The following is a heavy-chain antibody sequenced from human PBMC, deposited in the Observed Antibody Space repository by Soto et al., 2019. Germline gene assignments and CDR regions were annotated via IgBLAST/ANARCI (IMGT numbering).Heavy chain of an antibody. Sequence: SETLSLTCSVSGGSITASYWSWIRQSPGKGLEWIGYIYFTGITTYSPSLESRVTISLDTPKNQFSLRLRSVTAADTAVYYCARDTGDGGSRVDSWGRGSLVTVSS. J-gene: IGHJ4*02. CDR1: GGSITASY. D-gene: IGHD3-16*01. CDR3: ARDTGDGGSRVDS. V-gene: IGHV4-4*08. CDR2: IYFTGIT.